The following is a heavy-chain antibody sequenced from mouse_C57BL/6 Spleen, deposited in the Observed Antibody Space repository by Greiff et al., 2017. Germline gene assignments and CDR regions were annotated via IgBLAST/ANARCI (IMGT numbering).Heavy chain of an antibody. D-gene: IGHD1-1*01. CDR3: AAYYYGSRGYFDV. J-gene: IGHJ1*03. V-gene: IGHV1-74*01. CDR1: GYTFTSYW. CDR2: IHPSDSDT. Sequence: VQLQQPGAELVKPGASVKVSCKASGYTFTSYWMHWVKQRPGQGLEWIGRIHPSDSDTNYNQKFKGKATLTVDKSSSTAYMQLSSLPSEDSAVYYCAAYYYGSRGYFDVWGTGTTVTVSS.